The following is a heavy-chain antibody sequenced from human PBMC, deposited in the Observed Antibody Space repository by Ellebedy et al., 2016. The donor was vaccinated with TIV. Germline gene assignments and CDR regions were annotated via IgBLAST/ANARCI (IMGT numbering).Heavy chain of an antibody. J-gene: IGHJ5*02. CDR1: GGSISSGRY. V-gene: IGHV3-21*06. Sequence: PSETLSLTCTVSGGSISSGRYYWGWIRQAPGKGLEWVSSISGSSTYITYADSVKGRFTISRDNANNSLYLQMNSLRVEDTAVYYCASDIGNNWFDPWGPGTLVTVSS. CDR3: ASDIGNNWFDP. CDR2: ISGSSTYI. D-gene: IGHD3-10*01.